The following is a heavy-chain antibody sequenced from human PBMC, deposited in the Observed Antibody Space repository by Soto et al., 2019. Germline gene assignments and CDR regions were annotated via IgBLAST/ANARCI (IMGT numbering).Heavy chain of an antibody. CDR2: ISGSGGST. J-gene: IGHJ5*02. CDR1: GFTFSDYA. D-gene: IGHD3-3*01. CDR3: ANGRFLEWLLPDNWLDP. Sequence: PGGSLRLSCAASGFTFSDYAMNWVRQAPGKGLEWVSAISGSGGSTYYADSVKGRFTISRDNSENTLFLQMNSLRAEDTALYYCANGRFLEWLLPDNWLDPWGQGTLVTVSS. V-gene: IGHV3-23*01.